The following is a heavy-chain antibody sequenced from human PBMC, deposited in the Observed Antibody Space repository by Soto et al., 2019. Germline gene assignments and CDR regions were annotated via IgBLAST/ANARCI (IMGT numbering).Heavy chain of an antibody. Sequence: QVQLQESGPGLVKPSQTLSLTCTVSGGSISSGDYSWSWIRQHPGKGLEWIGDISYSGSTYYSPSIKNRPTISPDTSKNHFSLNLSSATAADTAVYYCARAPKFYFGSGFDYWGQGSLVTVSS. CDR3: ARAPKFYFGSGFDY. CDR1: GGSISSGDYS. D-gene: IGHD3-10*01. J-gene: IGHJ4*02. V-gene: IGHV4-31*03. CDR2: ISYSGST.